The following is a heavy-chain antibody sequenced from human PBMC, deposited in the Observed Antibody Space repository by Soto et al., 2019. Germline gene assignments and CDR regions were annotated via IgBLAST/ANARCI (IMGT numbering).Heavy chain of an antibody. Sequence: SETLSLTCVVSGGSISSTNWWTWVRQPPGKRLEWIGCIYDSGSTNYNPSLKSRVTISEDTSKNQFSLRLNSVTAADTAVYYCASYGSGSYRQWGRGTLVTVSS. V-gene: IGHV4-4*02. J-gene: IGHJ4*02. CDR1: GGSISSTNW. CDR2: IYDSGST. D-gene: IGHD3-10*01. CDR3: ASYGSGSYRQ.